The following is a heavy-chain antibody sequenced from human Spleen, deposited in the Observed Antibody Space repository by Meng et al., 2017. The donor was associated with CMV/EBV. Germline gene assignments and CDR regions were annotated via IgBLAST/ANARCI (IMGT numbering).Heavy chain of an antibody. V-gene: IGHV3-11*06. CDR3: ARVKDWTDDY. J-gene: IGHJ4*02. CDR1: GFTFSDYY. Sequence: QVQRVESGGGVVKPGGSLRLSCAASGFTFSDYYMSWIRQAPGKGLEWVSYISSSSSYTNYADSVKGRFTISRDNAKNSLYLQMNSLRAEDTAVYYCARVKDWTDDYWGQGTLVTVSS. D-gene: IGHD3/OR15-3a*01. CDR2: ISSSSSYT.